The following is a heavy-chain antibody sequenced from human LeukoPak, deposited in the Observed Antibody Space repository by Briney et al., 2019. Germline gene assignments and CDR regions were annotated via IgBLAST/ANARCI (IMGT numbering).Heavy chain of an antibody. J-gene: IGHJ4*02. CDR2: IYSGGST. V-gene: IGHV3-53*01. CDR1: GFTVSSNY. CDR3: ARVGYRYYFDY. Sequence: PGGSLRLSCAASGFTVSSNYMSWVRQAPGKGLEWVSVIYSGGSTYYADSVKGRFTISRDNSKNTLYLQMNSLRAEDTAVYYCARVGYRYYFDYWGQGTLVTVSS. D-gene: IGHD5-18*01.